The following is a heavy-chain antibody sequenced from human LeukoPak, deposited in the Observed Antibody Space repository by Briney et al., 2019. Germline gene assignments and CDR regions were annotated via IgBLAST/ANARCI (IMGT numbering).Heavy chain of an antibody. CDR3: ARGSYSGDFDY. Sequence: SETLSLTCTVSGGSISSSSYYWSWIRQPPGKGLEWIGEINHSGSTNYNPSLKSRVTISVDTSKNQFSLKLSSVTAADTAVYYCARGSYSGDFDYWGQGTLVTVSS. V-gene: IGHV4-39*07. J-gene: IGHJ4*02. D-gene: IGHD1-26*01. CDR1: GGSISSSSYY. CDR2: INHSGST.